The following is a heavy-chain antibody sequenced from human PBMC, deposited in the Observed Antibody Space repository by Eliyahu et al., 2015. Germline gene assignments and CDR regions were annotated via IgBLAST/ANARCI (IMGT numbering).Heavy chain of an antibody. J-gene: IGHJ4*02. V-gene: IGHV3-9*01. CDR1: GFTFEDYA. Sequence: EIYLVESGGGLVQPGGSLRLSCXASGFTFEDYAMHWVRLVPGKGLXWVSGISSNSARIGSADSVKGRFTISRDNAKSSLYLQMNSLRTEDTAFYYCAKDWGRESDTTHFWGQGVPVTVS. CDR2: ISSNSARI. CDR3: AKDWGRESDTTHF. D-gene: IGHD2/OR15-2a*01.